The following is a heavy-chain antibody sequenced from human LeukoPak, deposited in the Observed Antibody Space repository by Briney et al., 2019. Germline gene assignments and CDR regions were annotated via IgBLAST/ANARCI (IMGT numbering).Heavy chain of an antibody. J-gene: IGHJ4*02. Sequence: PGESLKISCKGSGYSFTSYWIGWVRQMPGKGLEWMGIIYPGDSDTRYSPSFQGQVTISADKSISTAYLQWSSLKASDTAMYYCARQGSERGRGGYFDYWGQGTLVTVSS. CDR3: ARQGSERGRGGYFDY. V-gene: IGHV5-51*01. CDR2: IYPGDSDT. CDR1: GYSFTSYW. D-gene: IGHD3-10*01.